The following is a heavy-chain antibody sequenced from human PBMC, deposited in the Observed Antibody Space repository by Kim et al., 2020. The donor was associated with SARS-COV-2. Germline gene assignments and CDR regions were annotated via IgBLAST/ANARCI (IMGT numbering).Heavy chain of an antibody. J-gene: IGHJ6*03. D-gene: IGHD3-10*01. CDR3: ARAKRVQGVAYYYYYMDV. Sequence: ASVKVSCKASGYTFTSYDINWVRQATGQGLEWMGWMNPNSGNTGYAQKFQGRVTMTRNTSISTAYMELSSLRSEDTAVYYCARAKRVQGVAYYYYYMDVWGKGTTVTVSS. CDR1: GYTFTSYD. V-gene: IGHV1-8*01. CDR2: MNPNSGNT.